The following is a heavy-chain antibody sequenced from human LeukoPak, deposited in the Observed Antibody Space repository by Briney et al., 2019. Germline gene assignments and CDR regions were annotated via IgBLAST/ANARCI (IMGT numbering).Heavy chain of an antibody. CDR3: ARESHGSGSYIFNYYYYMDV. V-gene: IGHV4-39*02. Sequence: PSETLSLTCTVSAGSISSSSYYWGWIRQPPGKGLEWIGSIYYSGSTYYNPSLKSRVTISVDTSKNQFSLKLSSVTAADTAVYYCARESHGSGSYIFNYYYYMDVWGKGTTVTISS. D-gene: IGHD3-10*01. CDR2: IYYSGST. CDR1: AGSISSSSYY. J-gene: IGHJ6*03.